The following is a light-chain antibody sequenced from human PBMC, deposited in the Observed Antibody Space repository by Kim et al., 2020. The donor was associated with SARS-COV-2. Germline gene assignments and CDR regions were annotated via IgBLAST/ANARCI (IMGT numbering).Light chain of an antibody. V-gene: IGLV4-69*01. CDR1: SGHSTYA. CDR2: VNSAGSH. J-gene: IGLJ2*01. CDR3: QTWGTGIVV. Sequence: ASVKLTCTLSSGHSTYAIAWHQQQPEKGPRFLMKVNSAGSHIKGDGIPDRFSGSSSGAERYLTISSLQSEDEADYYCQTWGTGIVVFGGGTKLTVL.